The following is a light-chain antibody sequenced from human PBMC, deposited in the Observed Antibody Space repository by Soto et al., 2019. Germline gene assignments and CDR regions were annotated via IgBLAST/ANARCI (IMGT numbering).Light chain of an antibody. CDR2: GAS. CDR3: QQYNDWHS. CDR1: KSVSNN. J-gene: IGKJ3*01. V-gene: IGKV3-15*01. Sequence: EVVMTQSPATLSVSPGERATLSCRASKSVSNNLAWYQQKSGQAPRPLIYGASTRATGLSAKFSGSGSGTGFTLTINILQSEDFAVYYCQQYNDWHSFGPGTTVDIK.